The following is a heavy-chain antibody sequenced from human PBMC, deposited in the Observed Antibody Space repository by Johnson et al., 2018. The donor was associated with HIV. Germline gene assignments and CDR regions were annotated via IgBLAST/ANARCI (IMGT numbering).Heavy chain of an antibody. CDR1: GFTFSSYA. CDR2: ISYDGSIK. Sequence: QVQLVESGGGVVQPGRSLRLSCAASGFTFSSYAMHWVRQAPGKGLEWVAVISYDGSIKYYADSVKGRLTISRDNSKNTLYLQMNSQRAEDTAVYYCARDRCSSTSCIDAFDIWGQGTMVTVSS. J-gene: IGHJ3*02. CDR3: ARDRCSSTSCIDAFDI. D-gene: IGHD2-2*01. V-gene: IGHV3-30*04.